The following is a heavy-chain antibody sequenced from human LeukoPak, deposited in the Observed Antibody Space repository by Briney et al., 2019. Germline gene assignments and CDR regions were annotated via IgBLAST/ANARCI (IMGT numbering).Heavy chain of an antibody. J-gene: IGHJ6*03. Sequence: GESLKISCQGSGYTFPIYWIGWVRQTPAKGLEWLGFSYPSNSRTIYSPSFQGQLTVSADKSISIAYRQWSSLKASDTAIYYCVRHYRPPQDSRAAKPTGYYYYYMDVWGTGTTVIVSS. CDR3: VRHYRPPQDSRAAKPTGYYYYYMDV. CDR1: GYTFPIYW. D-gene: IGHD3-16*02. V-gene: IGHV5-51*01. CDR2: SYPSNSRT.